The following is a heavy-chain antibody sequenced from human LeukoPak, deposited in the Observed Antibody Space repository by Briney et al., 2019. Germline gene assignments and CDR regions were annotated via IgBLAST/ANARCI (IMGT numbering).Heavy chain of an antibody. CDR1: GFTFSSYA. D-gene: IGHD6-13*01. CDR3: ARDGSLIAAAGSPLDY. J-gene: IGHJ4*02. CDR2: ISYDGSNK. Sequence: PGRSLRLPCAASGFTFSSYAMHWVRQAPGKGLEWVAVISYDGSNKYYADSVKGRFTISRDNSKNTLYLQMNSLRAEDTAVYYCARDGSLIAAAGSPLDYWGQGTLVTVSS. V-gene: IGHV3-30*04.